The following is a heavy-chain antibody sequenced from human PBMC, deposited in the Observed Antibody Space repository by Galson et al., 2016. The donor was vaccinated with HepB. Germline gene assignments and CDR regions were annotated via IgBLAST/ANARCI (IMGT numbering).Heavy chain of an antibody. V-gene: IGHV3-7*03. CDR2: INQDGSEK. CDR3: AREQVPPAWESYYYSYYYGLDV. D-gene: IGHD2-2*01. Sequence: SLRLSCAVSGFTFNSYWMSWVRQAPGKGREWVANINQDGSEKYYVDFVKGRFTISRDKAKNSLYLQMNSLRAEDTAVYYCAREQVPPAWESYYYSYYYGLDVWGQGTTVTVSS. CDR1: GFTFNSYW. J-gene: IGHJ6*01.